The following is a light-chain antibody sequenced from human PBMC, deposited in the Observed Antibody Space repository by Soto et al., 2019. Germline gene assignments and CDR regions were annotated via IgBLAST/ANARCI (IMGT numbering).Light chain of an antibody. CDR3: SSYTSSSTL. CDR2: EVS. V-gene: IGLV2-14*01. Sequence: QSVMTQPAAVSRSPGQSITISCTGTSSDVGGYNYVSWYQQHPGKAPKLMICEVSNRPSGVSNRFSGSKSGNTASLTISGLQAEDEAVYYCSSYTSSSTLFGTGSRVTVL. J-gene: IGLJ1*01. CDR1: SSDVGGYNY.